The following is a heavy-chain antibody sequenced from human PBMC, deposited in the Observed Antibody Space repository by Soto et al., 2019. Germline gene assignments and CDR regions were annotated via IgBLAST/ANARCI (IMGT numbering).Heavy chain of an antibody. V-gene: IGHV3-23*01. CDR1: GFTFSSYA. J-gene: IGHJ6*02. CDR2: ISGSGGST. CDR3: AKHQSPYGSGSYYYGMDV. Sequence: GGSLRLSCAASGFTFSSYAMSWVRQAPGKGLEWVSAISGSGGSTYYADSVKGRFTISRDNSKNTLYLQMNSLRAEDTAVYYCAKHQSPYGSGSYYYGMDVWGQGTTVTVSS. D-gene: IGHD3-10*01.